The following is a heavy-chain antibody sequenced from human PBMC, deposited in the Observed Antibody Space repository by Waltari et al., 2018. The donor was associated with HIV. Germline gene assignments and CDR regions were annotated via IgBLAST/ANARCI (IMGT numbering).Heavy chain of an antibody. V-gene: IGHV4-34*01. CDR1: GGSIQDYY. J-gene: IGHJ3*02. CDR3: ARKGQQLAPGIFDI. CDR2: VNHSGST. Sequence: QVQLHQWGAGLVKPSATLSLTCAVYGGSIQDYYWTWIRQLPGKGLEWIGEVNHSGSTNPNPSLKSRVNTSLDTSKNQFSLKLTSVTEADTAIYYCARKGQQLAPGIFDIWGQGTIVTISS. D-gene: IGHD6-13*01.